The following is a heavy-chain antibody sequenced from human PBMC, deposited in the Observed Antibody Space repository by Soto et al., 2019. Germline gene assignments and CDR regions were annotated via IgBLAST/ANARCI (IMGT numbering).Heavy chain of an antibody. CDR2: ISYDGINK. J-gene: IGHJ6*02. V-gene: IGHV3-30*03. CDR1: GFTFSSYA. Sequence: GGSLRLSCAASGFTFSSYAMHWVRRTPGKGLECVALISYDGINKYYADSVKGRFTVSRDNSKSTLYLQMNSLSAEDTAVYYCARDRISGREDYYCFDVWGQGTTVTISS. D-gene: IGHD3-10*01. CDR3: ARDRISGREDYYCFDV.